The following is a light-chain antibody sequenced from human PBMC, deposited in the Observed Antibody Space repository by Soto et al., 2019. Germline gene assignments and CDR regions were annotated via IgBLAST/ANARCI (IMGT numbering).Light chain of an antibody. V-gene: IGLV2-14*03. J-gene: IGLJ2*01. CDR2: DVS. CDR3: SSYTSSGTYVI. Sequence: QSALTQPASVSGSPGQSMTISCTGTSSDIGGYNYVSWYQQHPGKAPKLIIYDVSNRPSGVSNRFSGSKSGNTASLTISGLQAEDEADYYCSSYTSSGTYVIIGGGTKLTVL. CDR1: SSDIGGYNY.